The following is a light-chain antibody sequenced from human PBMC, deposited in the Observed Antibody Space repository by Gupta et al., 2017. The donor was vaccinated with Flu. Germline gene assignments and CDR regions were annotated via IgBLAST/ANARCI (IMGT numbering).Light chain of an antibody. CDR1: QSVSSN. CDR3: QQENNCPIT. J-gene: IGKJ4*01. CDR2: GAS. V-gene: IGKV3-15*01. Sequence: EIVMTQSPATLSVSPGERATLSYRASQSVSSNLAWYQQKPGQAPRLLIYGASTRANGIPARFSGSGSGTEFTLTISSRQSEDFAVYYCQQENNCPITFGGGTKVDIK.